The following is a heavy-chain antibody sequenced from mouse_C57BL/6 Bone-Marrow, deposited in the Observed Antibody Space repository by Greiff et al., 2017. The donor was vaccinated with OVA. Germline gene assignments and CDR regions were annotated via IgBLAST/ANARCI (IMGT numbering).Heavy chain of an antibody. CDR3: NTWPGAMDY. CDR1: GFNIIDDY. J-gene: IGHJ4*01. V-gene: IGHV14-4*01. CDR2: IEPENGDT. Sequence: VQLQQSGAELVRPGASVKLSCTASGFNIIDDYMHWVKQRTEQGLEWIGWIEPENGDTDYASKFQGKATIAADTSSNTAYLQLSSLTSEDTAVFYCNTWPGAMDYWGQGTSVNVSS.